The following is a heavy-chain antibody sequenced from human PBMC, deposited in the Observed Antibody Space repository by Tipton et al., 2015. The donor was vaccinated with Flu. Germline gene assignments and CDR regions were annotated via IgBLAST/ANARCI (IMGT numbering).Heavy chain of an antibody. V-gene: IGHV3-30*04. CDR1: GFTFSSYA. Sequence: SLRLSCAASGFTFSSYAMHWVRQAPGKGLEWVAVISYDGSDKYYADSVKGRFTISRDNSENTLYLQINSLGAEDTAVYYCARDRWGSLDYWGQGTLVTVSS. CDR3: ARDRWGSLDY. D-gene: IGHD3-16*01. CDR2: ISYDGSDK. J-gene: IGHJ4*02.